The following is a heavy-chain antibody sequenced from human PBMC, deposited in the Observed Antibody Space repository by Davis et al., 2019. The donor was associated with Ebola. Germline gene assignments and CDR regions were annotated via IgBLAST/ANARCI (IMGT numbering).Heavy chain of an antibody. V-gene: IGHV4-39*01. D-gene: IGHD3-10*01. CDR1: GGSISSSSYY. CDR2: IYYSGST. Sequence: GSLRLSCTVSGGSISSSSYYWGWIRQPPGKGLEWIGSIYYSGSTYYNPSLKSRVTISVDTSKNQFSLKLSSVTAADTAVYYCARGVLLWFGELLFGPRGMDVWGKGTTVTVSS. CDR3: ARGVLLWFGELLFGPRGMDV. J-gene: IGHJ6*04.